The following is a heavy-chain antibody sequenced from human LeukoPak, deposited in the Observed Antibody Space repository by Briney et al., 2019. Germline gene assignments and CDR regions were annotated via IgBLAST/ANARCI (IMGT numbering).Heavy chain of an antibody. V-gene: IGHV4-34*01. CDR3: ARLHLVSSGWYPMADS. Sequence: SETLSLTCAAYGGSFSGYYWSRIRQPPGKGLEWIGEINHSGSTNYTPSLKSRVTISVDTSKNQFSLKLSSVTAADTAVYYCARLHLVSSGWYPMADSWGQGTLVTVSS. D-gene: IGHD6-19*01. J-gene: IGHJ4*02. CDR2: INHSGST. CDR1: GGSFSGYY.